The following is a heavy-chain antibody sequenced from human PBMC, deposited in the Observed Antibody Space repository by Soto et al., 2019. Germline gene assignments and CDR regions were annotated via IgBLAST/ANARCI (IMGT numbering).Heavy chain of an antibody. CDR2: INPNSGGT. CDR3: ARDRHGYSYGTMGGIDY. J-gene: IGHJ4*02. Sequence: ASVKVSCKASGYTFTGYYIHWVRQAPGQGLEWMGWINPNSGGTNYAQKFQGWVTMTRDTSISTAYMELSRLRSDDTAVYYCARDRHGYSYGTMGGIDYWGQGTLVTVSS. V-gene: IGHV1-2*04. D-gene: IGHD5-18*01. CDR1: GYTFTGYY.